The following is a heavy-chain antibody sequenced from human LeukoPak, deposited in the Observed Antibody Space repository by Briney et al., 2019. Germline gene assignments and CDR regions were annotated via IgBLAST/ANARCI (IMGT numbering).Heavy chain of an antibody. CDR3: TTDSDLSTYYYGSGSYS. Sequence: PGGSLRLSCAASGFTFSNAWMSWVRQAPGKGLEWVGRIKSKTDGGTTDYAAPVKGRFTISRVDSKNTLYLQMNSLKTEDTAVYYCTTDSDLSTYYYGSGSYSWGQGTLVTVSS. CDR2: IKSKTDGGTT. CDR1: GFTFSNAW. V-gene: IGHV3-15*01. J-gene: IGHJ5*02. D-gene: IGHD3-10*01.